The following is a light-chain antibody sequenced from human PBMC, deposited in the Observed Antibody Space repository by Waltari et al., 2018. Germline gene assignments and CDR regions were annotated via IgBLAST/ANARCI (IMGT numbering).Light chain of an antibody. V-gene: IGKV3-20*01. Sequence: EVVLTQSPGTLSLSPGERATLSCRASQSISANHLVWYQQKLGQAPRLLISGASSTAPGVPDRFSGSGSGTDFTLTISRLEPEDFAVYYCQQYGNSLTFGGGTKVEIK. CDR3: QQYGNSLT. CDR2: GAS. J-gene: IGKJ4*01. CDR1: QSISANH.